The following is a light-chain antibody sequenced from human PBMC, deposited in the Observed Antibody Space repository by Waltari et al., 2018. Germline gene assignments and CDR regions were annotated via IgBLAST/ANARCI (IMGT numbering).Light chain of an antibody. CDR2: EVS. Sequence: QSALTQPASVSGSPGQSITISCPGTSSDVGGYNYVSWYQQHPGKAPKLMIYEVSNRPSGVSNRFSGSKSGNTASLTISGLQAEDEADYYCSSYTSPGVVFGGGTKLTVL. J-gene: IGLJ2*01. CDR3: SSYTSPGVV. CDR1: SSDVGGYNY. V-gene: IGLV2-14*01.